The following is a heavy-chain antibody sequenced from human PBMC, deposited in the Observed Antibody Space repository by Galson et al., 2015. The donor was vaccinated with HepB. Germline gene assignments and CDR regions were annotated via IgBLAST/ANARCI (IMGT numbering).Heavy chain of an antibody. CDR3: TKEGSDPEHFYYFFGMDV. CDR1: GFTFGGYS. Sequence: SLRLSCAASGFTFGGYSMSWVRQAPGKGLEWVSAISGSGGSRYYADSVKGRFTISRDNSKNTLFLQMNSLRAEDTAIYYCTKEGSDPEHFYYFFGMDVWGQGTTVTVSS. V-gene: IGHV3-23*01. CDR2: ISGSGGSR. D-gene: IGHD2-15*01. J-gene: IGHJ6*01.